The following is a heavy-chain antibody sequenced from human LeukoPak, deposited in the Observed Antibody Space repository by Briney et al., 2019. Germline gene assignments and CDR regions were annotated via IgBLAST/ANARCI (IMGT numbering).Heavy chain of an antibody. J-gene: IGHJ4*02. CDR3: TTDGVVPAGYFDY. CDR1: GFTFSSYG. V-gene: IGHV3-21*03. D-gene: IGHD2-2*01. CDR2: ISSSSSYI. Sequence: QPGESLRLSCAASGFTFSSYGMHWVRQAPGKGLEWVSSISSSSSYIYYADSVKGRFTISRDDSKNTLYLQMNSLKTEDTAVYYCTTDGVVPAGYFDYWGQGTLVTVSP.